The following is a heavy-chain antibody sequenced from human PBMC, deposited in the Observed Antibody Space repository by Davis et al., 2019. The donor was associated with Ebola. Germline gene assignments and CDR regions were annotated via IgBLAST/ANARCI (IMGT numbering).Heavy chain of an antibody. D-gene: IGHD6-13*01. V-gene: IGHV3-11*06. CDR2: ISSSSIYT. CDR1: GFTFSDYY. Sequence: GESLKISCAASGFTFSDYYMSWIRQAPGKGLEWVSYISSSSIYTNYADSVKGRFTISRDNAQNSLYLQMNSLRAEDTAVYYCARGYSSSWYYFDYWGQGTLVTVSS. CDR3: ARGYSSSWYYFDY. J-gene: IGHJ4*02.